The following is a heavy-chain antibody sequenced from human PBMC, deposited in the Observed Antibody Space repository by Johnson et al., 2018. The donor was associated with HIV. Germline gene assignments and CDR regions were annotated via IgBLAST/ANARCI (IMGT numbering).Heavy chain of an antibody. V-gene: IGHV3-20*04. D-gene: IGHD2-8*02. CDR1: GFTFDDYG. CDR2: LNWNGGRT. J-gene: IGHJ3*02. CDR3: VRGGYCTGGVCLGDAFDI. Sequence: VQLVESGGGVVRPGGSLRLSCKASGFTFDDYGMSWVRQAPGKGLEWVAGLNWNGGRTGYADSVKGRFTMSRDNAKNSLFLQMHSLRAEDSALYYCVRGGYCTGGVCLGDAFDIWGQGTMVTVSS.